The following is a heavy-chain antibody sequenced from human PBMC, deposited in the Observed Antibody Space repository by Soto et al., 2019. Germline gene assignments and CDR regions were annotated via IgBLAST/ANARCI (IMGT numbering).Heavy chain of an antibody. V-gene: IGHV4-30-4*01. D-gene: IGHD3-10*01. CDR1: GGSINTADYY. J-gene: IGHJ5*02. CDR2: MYHDGRA. Sequence: QVRLQESGPGLVKPSQTLALTCTVSGGSINTADYYWSWIRQSPGKGLEWIVNMYHDGRAYFNPSLRIRPSASIDTSNNQFSLILASVTAADTGVYYCARRFLDTDHYYKWFDPWGQGTLVTVSS. CDR3: ARRFLDTDHYYKWFDP.